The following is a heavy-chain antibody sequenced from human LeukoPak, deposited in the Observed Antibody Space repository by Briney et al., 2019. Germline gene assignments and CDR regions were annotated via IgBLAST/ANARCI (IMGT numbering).Heavy chain of an antibody. D-gene: IGHD6-6*01. J-gene: IGHJ5*02. CDR2: IYTSGST. CDR1: GGSFSGYY. V-gene: IGHV4-4*07. CDR3: AREGSSSPPYWFDP. Sequence: SETLSLTCAVYGGSFSGYYWSWIRQPAGKGLEWIGRIYTSGSTNYNPSLKSRVTMSVDTSKNQFSLKLSSVTAADTAVYYCAREGSSSPPYWFDPWGQGTLVTVSS.